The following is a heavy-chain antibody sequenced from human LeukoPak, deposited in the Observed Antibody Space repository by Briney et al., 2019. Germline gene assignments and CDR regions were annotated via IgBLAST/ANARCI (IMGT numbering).Heavy chain of an antibody. CDR1: GGTFSSYA. Sequence: SVKVSCKASGGTFSSYAISWVRQAPGQGLEWMGGIIPMFGTAKYAQKFRGRVTITADESTSTAYMELSSLRSEDTAVYYCARGRCSSTSCYSDYWGQGTLVTVSS. CDR3: ARGRCSSTSCYSDY. J-gene: IGHJ4*02. CDR2: IIPMFGTA. V-gene: IGHV1-69*13. D-gene: IGHD2-2*01.